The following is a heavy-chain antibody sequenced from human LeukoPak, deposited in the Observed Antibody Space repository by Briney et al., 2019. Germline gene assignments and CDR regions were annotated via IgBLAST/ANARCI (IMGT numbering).Heavy chain of an antibody. D-gene: IGHD3-10*02. J-gene: IGHJ6*04. CDR2: ISSSGSTI. CDR1: GFTFSSYE. CDR3: AELGITMIGGV. Sequence: GGSLRLSCAASGFTFSSYEKNWVRQAPGGGLEWVSYISSSGSTIYYADSVKGRFTISRDNAKNSLYLQMNSLRAEDTAVYYCAELGITMIGGVWGKGTTVTISS. V-gene: IGHV3-48*03.